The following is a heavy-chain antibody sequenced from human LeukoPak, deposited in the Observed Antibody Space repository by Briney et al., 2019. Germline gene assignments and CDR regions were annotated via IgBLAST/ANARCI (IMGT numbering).Heavy chain of an antibody. CDR2: ISAYNGNT. CDR3: ARDMRITMIVVVTPFDY. V-gene: IGHV1-18*01. D-gene: IGHD3-22*01. J-gene: IGHJ4*02. Sequence: ASVKVSCKASGYTFTSYDINWVRQAPGQGLEWMGWISAYNGNTNYAQELQGRVTMTTDTSTSTAYMELRSLRSDDTAVYYCARDMRITMIVVVTPFDYWGQGTLVTVSS. CDR1: GYTFTSYD.